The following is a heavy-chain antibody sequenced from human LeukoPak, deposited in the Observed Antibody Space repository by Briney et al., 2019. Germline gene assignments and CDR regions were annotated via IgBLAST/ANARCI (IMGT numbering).Heavy chain of an antibody. CDR1: GYTFTDYY. V-gene: IGHV1-2*02. J-gene: IGHJ6*03. CDR2: INPNSGGT. CDR3: ARGTTLTTLPYYYYYMDV. Sequence: GASVKVSCKASGYTFTDYYLHWVRQAPGQGPEWMGWINPNSGGTNYAQKFQGRVTMTRDTSIGTAYMELSRLRSDDTALYYCARGTTLTTLPYYYYYMDVWGEGTTVTVSS. D-gene: IGHD4-17*01.